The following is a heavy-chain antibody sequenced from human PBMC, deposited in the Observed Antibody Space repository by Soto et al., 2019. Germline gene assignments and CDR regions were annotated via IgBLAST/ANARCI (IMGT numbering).Heavy chain of an antibody. J-gene: IGHJ4*02. CDR1: NHSIRSDNF. V-gene: IGHV4-28*01. D-gene: IGHD6-19*01. Sequence: QVQLQESGPRLVRPSDTLSLTCNVYNHSIRSDNFWCWIRQPPGKGLEWVGYMYHTGTTYYNPSLKSRISLSVDTTKNQFSLKVKSVTAVDTAIYYCARTKYNSGWLEDWGQGTLVTVSS. CDR2: MYHTGTT. CDR3: ARTKYNSGWLED.